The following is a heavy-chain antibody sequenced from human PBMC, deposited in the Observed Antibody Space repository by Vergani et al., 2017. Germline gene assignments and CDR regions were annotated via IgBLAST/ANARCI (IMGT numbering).Heavy chain of an antibody. D-gene: IGHD3-3*01. V-gene: IGHV1-2*02. CDR3: ARAIPPSYDFWTPSYYYFYY. CDR2: INPNSGGT. Sequence: QVQLVQSGAEVKKPGASVKVSCKASGYTFTGYYMHWVRQAPGQGLEWMGWINPNSGGTNYAQKFQGRVTMTRDTSISTAYMELSRLRSDDTAVYYCARAIPPSYDFWTPSYYYFYYWGQGTLVTVSS. CDR1: GYTFTGYY. J-gene: IGHJ4*02.